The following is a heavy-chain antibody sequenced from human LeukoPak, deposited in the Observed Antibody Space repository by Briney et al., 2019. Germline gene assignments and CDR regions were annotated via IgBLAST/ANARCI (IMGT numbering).Heavy chain of an antibody. CDR1: GFTFSSYA. V-gene: IGHV3-30-3*01. J-gene: IGHJ4*02. D-gene: IGHD3-22*01. Sequence: GGSLRLSCAASGFTFSSYAMHWVRQAPGKGLEWVAVISYDGSNKYYADSVKGRFTISRDNSKNTLYLQMNSLRAEDTAVYYCARDPSYDSNSTWGQGTLVTVSS. CDR3: ARDPSYDSNST. CDR2: ISYDGSNK.